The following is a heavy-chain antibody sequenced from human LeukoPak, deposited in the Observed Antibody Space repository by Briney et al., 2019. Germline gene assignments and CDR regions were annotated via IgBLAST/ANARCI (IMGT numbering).Heavy chain of an antibody. J-gene: IGHJ4*02. Sequence: GGSLRLSCAASGFTFDDYAMHWVRQAPGKGLEWVSLISGDGGSTIYADSVKGRFTISRDNSKNSLYLRMNNLRTEDTALYYCAKVPLKGYNYGYYFDYWGQGTLVTVSS. CDR2: ISGDGGST. V-gene: IGHV3-43*02. D-gene: IGHD5-18*01. CDR3: AKVPLKGYNYGYYFDY. CDR1: GFTFDDYA.